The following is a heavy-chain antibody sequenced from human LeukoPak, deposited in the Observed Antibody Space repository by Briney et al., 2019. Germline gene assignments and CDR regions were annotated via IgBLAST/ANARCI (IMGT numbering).Heavy chain of an antibody. CDR2: ISSDGSTK. CDR1: GFTFSNYT. CDR3: ARRHSSSSSDY. Sequence: PGGSLRLSCAASGFTFSNYTMHWFRQAPGKGLEWVAVISSDGSTKFYADSVKGRFTISRDNSKNALYLQMNSPRPDDTAVYYCARRHSSSSSDYWGQGTLVTVSS. V-gene: IGHV3-30-3*01. D-gene: IGHD6-6*01. J-gene: IGHJ4*02.